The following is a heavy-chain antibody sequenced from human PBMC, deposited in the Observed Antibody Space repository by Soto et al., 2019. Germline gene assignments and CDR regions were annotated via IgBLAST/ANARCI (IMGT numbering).Heavy chain of an antibody. CDR2: IYPGDSDT. Sequence: GESLKISFKGSGYSFTSYWIGLVRQMPGKGLEWMGIIYPGDSDTIYSLSFEGQVTISADKSISTAWLQWSSLKASDTDMYYCARQRSGGLDVWGQGTTVTVSS. CDR3: ARQRSGGLDV. CDR1: GYSFTSYW. J-gene: IGHJ6*02. V-gene: IGHV5-51*01. D-gene: IGHD3-10*01.